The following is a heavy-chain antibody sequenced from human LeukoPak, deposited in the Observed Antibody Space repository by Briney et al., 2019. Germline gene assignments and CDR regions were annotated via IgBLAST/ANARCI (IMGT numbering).Heavy chain of an antibody. V-gene: IGHV3-23*01. J-gene: IGHJ4*02. CDR3: AKGASSSSAPLSGSQLFDY. D-gene: IGHD1-26*01. Sequence: GGSLRLSCAASGFTFSNYAMNWVRQAPGRGLEWVSAISGSGGSTDYADSVKGRFTISRDNSKNTLYLQMNSLRAEDTAVYYCAKGASSSSAPLSGSQLFDYWGQGTLVTVSS. CDR2: ISGSGGST. CDR1: GFTFSNYA.